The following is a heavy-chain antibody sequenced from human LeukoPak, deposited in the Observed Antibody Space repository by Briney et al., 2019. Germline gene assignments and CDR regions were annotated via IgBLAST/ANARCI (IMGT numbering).Heavy chain of an antibody. Sequence: GRSLRLSCAGSGFTFSSNDMSWVRQPPGKGLEWVSYISITSKTIKYADSVKGRFTISRDNAKNPLYLQMNSLRDEDTAVYYCARLVGSRSCSGGTCYSDYWGQGTLVTVSS. J-gene: IGHJ4*02. CDR3: ARLVGSRSCSGGTCYSDY. V-gene: IGHV3-48*02. CDR2: ISITSKTI. CDR1: GFTFSSND. D-gene: IGHD2-15*01.